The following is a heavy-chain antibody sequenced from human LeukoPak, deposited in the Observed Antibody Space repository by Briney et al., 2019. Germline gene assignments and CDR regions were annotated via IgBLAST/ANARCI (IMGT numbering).Heavy chain of an antibody. D-gene: IGHD6-19*01. Sequence: RLSGPALLKPTPTLTLTCTFSGFSLSTSGMCVSWIRQPPGKALEWHARLDWDDDKYYSTSLKTRLTISKDTSKNQVVLTVTNMDRVDTATYYCARPTGSGWRFFDYWGEGTLVTVSS. V-gene: IGHV2-70*11. CDR1: GFSLSTSGMC. CDR3: ARPTGSGWRFFDY. J-gene: IGHJ4*02. CDR2: LDWDDDK.